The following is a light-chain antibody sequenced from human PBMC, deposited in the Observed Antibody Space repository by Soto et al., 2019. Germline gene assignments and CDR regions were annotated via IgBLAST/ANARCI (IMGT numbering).Light chain of an antibody. Sequence: DIQMTQSPSSLSASVGDRVTITCQASQDISNYLNWYQQKPGKAPKLLIYDASNLETGVPSSFSGRGSGTDSTFTISRLQPEDIATYYCQQYDNPPPAFGQGTRLEIK. J-gene: IGKJ5*01. CDR1: QDISNY. CDR2: DAS. CDR3: QQYDNPPPA. V-gene: IGKV1-33*01.